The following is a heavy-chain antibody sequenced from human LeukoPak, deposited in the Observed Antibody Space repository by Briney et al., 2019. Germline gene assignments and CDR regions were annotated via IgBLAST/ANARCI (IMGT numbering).Heavy chain of an antibody. Sequence: GGSLRLSCSSSGFTFSSYGFHWVRQAPGKGLEWVAFIRYDGIHEFYADSVKGRFTVSRDNSKNTLFLQMNSLRVEDAAVYYCAKDRQDYGAYWGQGALVTVSS. D-gene: IGHD4/OR15-4a*01. V-gene: IGHV3-30*02. CDR1: GFTFSSYG. CDR3: AKDRQDYGAY. J-gene: IGHJ4*02. CDR2: IRYDGIHE.